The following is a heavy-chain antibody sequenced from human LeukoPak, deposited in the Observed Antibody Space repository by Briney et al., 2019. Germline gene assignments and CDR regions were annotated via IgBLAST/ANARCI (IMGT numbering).Heavy chain of an antibody. J-gene: IGHJ3*02. CDR2: VHYTGSA. CDR3: ARGRYCSADICSGGDAFDI. V-gene: IGHV4-59*12. D-gene: IGHD2-15*01. CDR1: GGSISSYY. Sequence: SETLSLTCTVSGGSISSYYWSWIRQPPGKGLEWIGSVHYTGSANYNPSLKSRVTMSVDTSKNQFSLKLSSVTAADTAVYYCARGRYCSADICSGGDAFDIWGQGTMVSVSS.